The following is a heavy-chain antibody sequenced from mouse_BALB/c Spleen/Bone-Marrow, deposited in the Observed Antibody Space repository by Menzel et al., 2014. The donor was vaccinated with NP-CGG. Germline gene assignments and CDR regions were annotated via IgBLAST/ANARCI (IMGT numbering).Heavy chain of an antibody. Sequence: DVMLVESGGGSVQPGGSLRLSCATSGFTFTDYYMSWVRQPPGKALEWLGFIRNKANGYTTEYSAPVKGRFTISRDNSQRILYLQMNTLRAEDSATYYCARDENVGIYWYFDVWGAGTTVIVSS. CDR3: ARDENVGIYWYFDV. V-gene: IGHV7-3*02. J-gene: IGHJ1*01. CDR2: IRNKANGYTT. CDR1: GFTFTDYY.